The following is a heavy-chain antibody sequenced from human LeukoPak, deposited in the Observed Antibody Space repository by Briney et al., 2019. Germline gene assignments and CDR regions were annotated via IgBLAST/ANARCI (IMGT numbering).Heavy chain of an antibody. J-gene: IGHJ4*02. V-gene: IGHV3-21*01. Sequence: GGSLRLSCAASGFTFSSYNMNWVRQAPGKGLEWVSSISRSSSYIYYADSVKGRFTISRDNAKNSQYLQMNSLRVEDTAVYYCAKGGHGGGLRRLVDYWGQGTLVTVSS. D-gene: IGHD2-15*01. CDR1: GFTFSSYN. CDR2: ISRSSSYI. CDR3: AKGGHGGGLRRLVDY.